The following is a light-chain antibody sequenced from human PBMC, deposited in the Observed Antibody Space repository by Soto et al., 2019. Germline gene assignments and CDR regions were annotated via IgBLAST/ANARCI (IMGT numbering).Light chain of an antibody. Sequence: QSALTQPPSASGSPGQSVTISCTGTSSDVGAYDYVSWYQQHPGKAPKLMIYEVSKRPSGVPDRFSGSKSGNTASLTVSGLQAEDEADYYCSSYSASNRWVNGWVFGGGTKVTVL. CDR3: SSYSASNRWVNGWV. CDR2: EVS. V-gene: IGLV2-8*01. J-gene: IGLJ3*02. CDR1: SSDVGAYDY.